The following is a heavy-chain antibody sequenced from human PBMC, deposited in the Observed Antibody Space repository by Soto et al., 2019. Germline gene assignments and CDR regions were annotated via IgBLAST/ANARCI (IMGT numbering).Heavy chain of an antibody. CDR3: AKGTVGLGELSPYFDY. V-gene: IGHV3-9*01. CDR2: ISWNSGSI. J-gene: IGHJ4*02. CDR1: GFTFDDYA. D-gene: IGHD3-16*02. Sequence: EVQLVESGGGLVQPGRSLRLSCAASGFTFDDYAMHWVRQAPGKGLEWVSGISWNSGSIGYADSVKGRFTISRDNAKNSLYLQMNSLRAEDTALYYCAKGTVGLGELSPYFDYWGQGTLVTVSS.